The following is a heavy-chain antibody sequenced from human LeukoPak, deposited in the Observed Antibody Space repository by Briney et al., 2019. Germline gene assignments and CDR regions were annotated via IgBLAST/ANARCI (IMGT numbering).Heavy chain of an antibody. CDR3: AVSGYSSGPPTNDY. D-gene: IGHD6-25*01. J-gene: IGHJ4*02. Sequence: GGSLRLSCTASGFTFRTYAMNWVRQAPGKGLEWLSGISGSGNGTYYADFVKGRFTISRDNSKNTLYLQMNSLRAEDTAVYYCAVSGYSSGPPTNDYWGQGTLVTVSS. CDR2: ISGSGNGT. CDR1: GFTFRTYA. V-gene: IGHV3-23*01.